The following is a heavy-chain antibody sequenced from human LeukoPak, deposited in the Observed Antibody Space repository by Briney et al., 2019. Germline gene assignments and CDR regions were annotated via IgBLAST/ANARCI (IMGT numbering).Heavy chain of an antibody. CDR1: GVSISSSNSY. Sequence: SGTLSLTCTVSGVSISSSNSYWGWIRRPPGKGLEWIGSIYYSGNTYYNASLKSQVSISIDTSKNQFSLRLTSVTAADTAVYYCARQTGSGLFILPGGQGTLVTVSS. CDR2: IYYSGNT. D-gene: IGHD3/OR15-3a*01. V-gene: IGHV4-39*01. CDR3: ARQTGSGLFILP. J-gene: IGHJ4*02.